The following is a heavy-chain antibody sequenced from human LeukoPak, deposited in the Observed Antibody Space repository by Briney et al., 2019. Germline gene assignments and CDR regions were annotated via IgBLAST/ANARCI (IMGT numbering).Heavy chain of an antibody. CDR1: GGSFSSYD. D-gene: IGHD2-15*01. J-gene: IGHJ6*02. CDR2: IYTSGST. CDR3: ARAGPIVVVVAATVYYYYGMDV. Sequence: AAGTLSVTCSVAGGSFSSYDWSGVRRPAGKGLEWIGRIYTSGSTNYNPSLKSRVTMSVDTSKNQFSLKLSSVTAADTAVYYCARAGPIVVVVAATVYYYYGMDVWGQGTTVTVSS. V-gene: IGHV4-4*07.